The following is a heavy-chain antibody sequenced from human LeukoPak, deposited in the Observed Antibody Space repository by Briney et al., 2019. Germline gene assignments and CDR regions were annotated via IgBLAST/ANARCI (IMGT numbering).Heavy chain of an antibody. CDR3: AKRGGALSH. CDR1: GYLFIVFY. CDR2: INPNSGDT. Sequence: GASVTVCCKTSGYLFIVFYIHWVRQVPGQGLEWMGWINPNSGDTKSAPKFQGRVAMTRVTSINTAYMEVSGLTPDDTAIYYCAKRGGALSHWGQGTPVTVTS. D-gene: IGHD2-21*01. V-gene: IGHV1-2*02. J-gene: IGHJ4*02.